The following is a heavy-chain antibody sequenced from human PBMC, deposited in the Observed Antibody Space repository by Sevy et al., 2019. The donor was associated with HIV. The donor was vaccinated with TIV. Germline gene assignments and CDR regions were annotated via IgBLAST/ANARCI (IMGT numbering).Heavy chain of an antibody. CDR1: GGSISSYF. Sequence: KQSQTLSLTCSVSGGSISSYFWTWVRQSPGKGLEWIGNIYFTGNTDYSPSLKSRLTLSLDTSKSQFSLTLKSVTAADTAIYFCARDSTTRPRVLDYWGQGTLVTVSS. V-gene: IGHV4-59*01. J-gene: IGHJ4*02. CDR3: ARDSTTRPRVLDY. D-gene: IGHD1-1*01. CDR2: IYFTGNT.